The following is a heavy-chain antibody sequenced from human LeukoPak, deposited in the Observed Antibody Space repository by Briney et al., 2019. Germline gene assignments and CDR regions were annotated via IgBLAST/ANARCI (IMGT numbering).Heavy chain of an antibody. J-gene: IGHJ4*02. V-gene: IGHV4-39*07. CDR1: GGSISSSYYY. CDR2: IYSSGST. D-gene: IGHD6-19*01. Sequence: SETLSLTCTVSGGSISSSYYYWGWIRQPPGKGLEWIGSIYSSGSTYYNPSLKSRVTISVDTSKNQFSLKLSSVTAADTAVYYCARGGSGCLNYWGQGTLVTVSS. CDR3: ARGGSGCLNY.